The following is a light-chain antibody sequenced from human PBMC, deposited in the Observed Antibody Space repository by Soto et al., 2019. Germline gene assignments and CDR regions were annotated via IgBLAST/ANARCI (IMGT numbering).Light chain of an antibody. Sequence: EIVMTQSPATLSVSPGERATLSRRASQSVSSYLAWYQQTPGQAPRLLIYDASNRATGIPARFSGSGSGTDFTLTISSLEPEDFAVYYCQQRSNWPPLTFGQGTRLEIK. J-gene: IGKJ5*01. CDR1: QSVSSY. V-gene: IGKV3-11*01. CDR3: QQRSNWPPLT. CDR2: DAS.